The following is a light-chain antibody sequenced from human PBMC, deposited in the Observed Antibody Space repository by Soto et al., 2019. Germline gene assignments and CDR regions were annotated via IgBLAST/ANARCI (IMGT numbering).Light chain of an antibody. CDR3: CSYAGSITFT. CDR2: ATR. CDR1: SSDVGNYNL. Sequence: QSALTQPASVSGSPGQSITISCTGTSSDVGNYNLVSWYQQHPGKAPKLIIYATRKRPSGVSNRYSGSKSGNTASLTISGPQAEDEATYHCCSYAGSITFTFGGGTKLTVL. V-gene: IGLV2-23*02. J-gene: IGLJ2*01.